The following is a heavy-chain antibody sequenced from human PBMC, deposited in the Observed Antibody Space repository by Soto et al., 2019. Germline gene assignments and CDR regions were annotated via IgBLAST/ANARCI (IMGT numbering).Heavy chain of an antibody. CDR3: ARAYCSSTNCHFFFDS. CDR1: GGSFSGYY. Sequence: PSETLSLTCAVYGGSFSGYYWSWIRQPPGKGLECIGEINDSGSTTYNPSLKSRVTISVDTSKNQFSLKLSSVTAADTAVYYCARAYCSSTNCHFFFDSWGQGTLVTVSS. CDR2: INDSGST. D-gene: IGHD2-2*01. V-gene: IGHV4-34*01. J-gene: IGHJ4*02.